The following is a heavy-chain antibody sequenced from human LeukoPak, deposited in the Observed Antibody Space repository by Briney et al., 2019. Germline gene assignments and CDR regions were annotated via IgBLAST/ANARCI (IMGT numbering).Heavy chain of an antibody. V-gene: IGHV3-21*01. CDR1: GFTFSSYS. D-gene: IGHD6-13*01. Sequence: GGSLRLSCAASGFTFSSYSMNWVRQAPGKGLEWVSSIGSSSSYIYYADSVKGRFTVSRDNAKNSLYLQMNSLRAEDTAVYYCARGTAAAGRTFDYWGQGTLVTVSS. CDR2: IGSSSSYI. J-gene: IGHJ4*02. CDR3: ARGTAAAGRTFDY.